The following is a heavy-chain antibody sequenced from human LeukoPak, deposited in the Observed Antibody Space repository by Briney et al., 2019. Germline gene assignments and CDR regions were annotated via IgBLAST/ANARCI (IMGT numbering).Heavy chain of an antibody. CDR2: IGAYNGNT. CDR3: ASHVAVAGTDYVY. CDR1: VYTFTSYG. D-gene: IGHD6-19*01. Sequence: ASVKVSSTASVYTFTSYGISWVRQAPAARLEWMGWIGAYNGNTNYAQKLQGRVTITTDTSTTTAYTELRSLRSDDTAVYYCASHVAVAGTDYVYWGQRTLVTVSS. V-gene: IGHV1-18*01. J-gene: IGHJ4*02.